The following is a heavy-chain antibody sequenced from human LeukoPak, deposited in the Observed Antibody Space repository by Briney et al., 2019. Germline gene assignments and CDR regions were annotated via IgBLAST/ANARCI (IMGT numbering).Heavy chain of an antibody. CDR3: ATDFSSVVSDAFDI. D-gene: IGHD6-6*01. CDR2: ISGSGGST. Sequence: GGSLRLSCAASGFTFSDYWMTWVRQAPGKGLEWVSAISGSGGSTYYADSVKGRFTISRDNSKNTLYLQMNSLRAEDTAVYYCATDFSSVVSDAFDIWGQGTMVTVSS. V-gene: IGHV3-23*01. CDR1: GFTFSDYW. J-gene: IGHJ3*02.